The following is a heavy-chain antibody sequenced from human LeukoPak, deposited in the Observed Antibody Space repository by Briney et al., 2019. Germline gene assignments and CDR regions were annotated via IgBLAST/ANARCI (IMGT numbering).Heavy chain of an antibody. CDR3: ARDRKEYYFDY. CDR1: GFTVSSNY. V-gene: IGHV3-66*02. CDR2: IYRGGET. Sequence: GGSLRLSCAASGFTVSSNYVSWARQVPGKGLEWVSVIYRGGETYYTGYVKGRFTISRDNSKNTVYLQMNSLRTEDTAVYYCARDRKEYYFDYWGQGTLVTVSS. D-gene: IGHD1-14*01. J-gene: IGHJ4*02.